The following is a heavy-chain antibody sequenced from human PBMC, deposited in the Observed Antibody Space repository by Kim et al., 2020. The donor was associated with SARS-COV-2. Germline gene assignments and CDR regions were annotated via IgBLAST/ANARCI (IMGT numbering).Heavy chain of an antibody. CDR1: GITFSSYW. D-gene: IGHD2-21*01. J-gene: IGHJ4*02. CDR3: VGEVGYRIEH. CDR2: INTNGNTR. Sequence: GGSLRLSCAASGITFSSYWLHWARQVPGKGLQWVAHINTNGNTRAYADSVKGRFTISRDNAQSEVYLQMDGLRAEDTAVYFCVGEVGYRIEHWGQGTPVT. V-gene: IGHV3-74*01.